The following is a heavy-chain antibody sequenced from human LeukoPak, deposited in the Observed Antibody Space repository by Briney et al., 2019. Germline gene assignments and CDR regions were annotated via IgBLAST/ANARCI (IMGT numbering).Heavy chain of an antibody. D-gene: IGHD4-17*01. J-gene: IGHJ6*04. V-gene: IGHV3-11*06. Sequence: GGSLRLSCAASGFTFSDYYMSWIRQAPGKGLEWVSYISSSSSYTNYADSVKGRFTISRDNAKNSLYLQMNSLRAEDTAVYYCAREDGDYRYYYYGMDVWGKGTTVTVSS. CDR2: ISSSSSYT. CDR1: GFTFSDYY. CDR3: AREDGDYRYYYYGMDV.